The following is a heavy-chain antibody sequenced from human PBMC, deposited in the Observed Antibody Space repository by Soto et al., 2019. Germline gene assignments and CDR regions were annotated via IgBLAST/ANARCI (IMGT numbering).Heavy chain of an antibody. V-gene: IGHV4-4*02. J-gene: IGHJ4*02. D-gene: IGHD1-26*01. Sequence: QVQLQESGPGLVKPSGTLSLTCAVSSGSISANNWWSWVRQPPGKGLEWIGEIYHGGSTNYNPSLKSRVTISLDTSKNQFSVKLSSVTAADTAVYYCARTPYSDTYYRYFYFDSWGQGVLVTVSS. CDR1: SGSISANNW. CDR3: ARTPYSDTYYRYFYFDS. CDR2: IYHGGST.